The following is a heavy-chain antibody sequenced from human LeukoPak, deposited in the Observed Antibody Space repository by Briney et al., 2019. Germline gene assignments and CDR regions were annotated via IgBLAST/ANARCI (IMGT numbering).Heavy chain of an antibody. Sequence: GGSLRLSCAASGFNFSDYYMNWIRQAPGKGLEWVSGISGSGGSTYYADSVKGRFTISRDNSKNTLYLQMNSLRAEDTAVYYCAKDGSGCSGGSCYQNFDYWGQGTLVTVSS. CDR3: AKDGSGCSGGSCYQNFDY. D-gene: IGHD2-15*01. CDR2: ISGSGGST. J-gene: IGHJ4*02. V-gene: IGHV3-23*01. CDR1: GFNFSDYY.